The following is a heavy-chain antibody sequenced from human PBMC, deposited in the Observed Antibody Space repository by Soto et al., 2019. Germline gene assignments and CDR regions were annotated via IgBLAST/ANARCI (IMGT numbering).Heavy chain of an antibody. CDR2: FDPENIET. CDR3: AAIRYYASAFDI. D-gene: IGHD3-16*01. V-gene: IGHV1-24*01. CDR1: GYSLTDLS. Sequence: QVQLVQYGAEVKKPGVSMKVSCKVSGYSLTDLSIHWVRQGRGKGLEWMGGFDPENIETIYAQKFQGRLTMTEDTSADTAYMELTSLRFEDTAVYYCAAIRYYASAFDIWGQGTMVTVSS. J-gene: IGHJ3*02.